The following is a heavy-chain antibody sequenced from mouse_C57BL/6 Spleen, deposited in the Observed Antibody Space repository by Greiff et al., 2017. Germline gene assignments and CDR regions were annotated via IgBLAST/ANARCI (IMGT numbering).Heavy chain of an antibody. V-gene: IGHV1-19*01. D-gene: IGHD1-1*01. CDR2: INPYNGGT. J-gene: IGHJ2*01. CDR3: ASAYGSAYYFDY. Sequence: EVQLQQSGPVLVKPGASVKMSCKASGYTFTDYYMNWVKQSHGKSLEWIGVINPYNGGTSYNQKFKGKATLTVDKSSSTAYMELNSLTSEDSAVYYCASAYGSAYYFDYWGQGTTLTVSS. CDR1: GYTFTDYY.